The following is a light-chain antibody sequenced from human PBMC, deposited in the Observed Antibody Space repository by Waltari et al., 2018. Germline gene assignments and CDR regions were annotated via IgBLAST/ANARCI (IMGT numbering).Light chain of an antibody. CDR1: LSVLHSSNNKNY. CDR2: WAS. V-gene: IGKV4-1*01. CDR3: QQYLYDPLT. J-gene: IGKJ4*01. Sequence: DIVMTQSTDSLAVSLGERATINCKSRLSVLHSSNNKNYIAWYQQKPGQPPKLLIYWASTRQSGVPDRFSGSGSGTDFTLTISSLQAADVAVYYCQQYLYDPLTFGGGTKVESK.